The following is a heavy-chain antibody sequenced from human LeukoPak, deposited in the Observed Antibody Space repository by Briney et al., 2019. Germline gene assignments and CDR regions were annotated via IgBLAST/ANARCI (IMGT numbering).Heavy chain of an antibody. Sequence: SETLSLTCAVYGGSFSGYYWSWIRQPPGKGLEWIGEINHSGSTYYNPSLKSRVTISVDRSKNQFSLKLSSVTAADTAVYYCARVGTSLNWFDPWGQGTLVTVSS. CDR2: INHSGST. V-gene: IGHV4-34*01. D-gene: IGHD7-27*01. CDR1: GGSFSGYY. CDR3: ARVGTSLNWFDP. J-gene: IGHJ5*02.